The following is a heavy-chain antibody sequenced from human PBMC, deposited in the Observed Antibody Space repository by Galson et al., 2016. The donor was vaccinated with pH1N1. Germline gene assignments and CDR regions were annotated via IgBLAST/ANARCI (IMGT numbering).Heavy chain of an antibody. J-gene: IGHJ3*01. CDR3: AGSIPLASLDCFDL. D-gene: IGHD3-16*01. CDR1: GYSIISGYY. V-gene: IGHV4-38-2*01. Sequence: SETLSLTCAVSGYSIISGYYWGWVRQPPGKGLEWIGSIFHSGSTYYNPSLKSRVTISVDTSRNQFSLTLSSVTAADTALYYCAGSIPLASLDCFDLWGQWRMLTGTS. CDR2: IFHSGST.